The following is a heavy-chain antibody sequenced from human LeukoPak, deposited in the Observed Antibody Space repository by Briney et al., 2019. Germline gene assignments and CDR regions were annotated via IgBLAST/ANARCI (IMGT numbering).Heavy chain of an antibody. V-gene: IGHV3-23*01. CDR2: IIETDGRT. Sequence: GGSLRLSCVASGLTITKSPMSWVRQAPGKGLEWVSSIIETDGRTSYADSVRGRFTISRDNTKNTLFLQMNSLRAEDTAVYYCARDWGGQQLYYFDYWGQGILVTVSS. D-gene: IGHD6-13*01. CDR1: GLTITKSP. CDR3: ARDWGGQQLYYFDY. J-gene: IGHJ4*02.